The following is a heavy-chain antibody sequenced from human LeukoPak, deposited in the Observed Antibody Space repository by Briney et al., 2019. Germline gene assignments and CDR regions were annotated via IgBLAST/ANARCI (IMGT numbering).Heavy chain of an antibody. D-gene: IGHD3-22*01. CDR1: GFTFSSYA. J-gene: IGHJ3*02. V-gene: IGHV3-30-3*01. Sequence: GRSLRLSCAASGFTFSSYAMHWVRQDPGKGLEWVAVISYDASNKYYADSVKGRFTISRDNSKNTLYLQMNSLRAEDTAVYYCARNYYDSSGYYYGDAFDIWGQGTMVTVSS. CDR2: ISYDASNK. CDR3: ARNYYDSSGYYYGDAFDI.